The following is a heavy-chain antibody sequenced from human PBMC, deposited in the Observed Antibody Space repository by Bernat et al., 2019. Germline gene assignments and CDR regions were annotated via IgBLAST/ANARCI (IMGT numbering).Heavy chain of an antibody. Sequence: QVQLVQSGAEVKKPGASMEVSCKASGYTFITYAIHWVRQAPGQGLEWMGWINAGNGNTKYSQKFQGRVTMTTDTSTSTAYMELRSLRSDDTAVYYCARGKRGSYYGMDVWGQGTTVTVSS. CDR2: INAGNGNT. J-gene: IGHJ6*02. V-gene: IGHV1-3*01. CDR3: ARGKRGSYYGMDV. D-gene: IGHD5-12*01. CDR1: GYTFITYA.